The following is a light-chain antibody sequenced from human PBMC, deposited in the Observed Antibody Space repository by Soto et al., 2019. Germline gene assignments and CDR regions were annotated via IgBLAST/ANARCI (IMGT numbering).Light chain of an antibody. J-gene: IGKJ5*01. Sequence: DIQLTQSPSFLSASVGDRVTITCRASQGISDRLAWYQQRPGKAPNLLIHSASSLQSGVPLRFSGSGSGTEFTLTISSLQPADFATYYCQKRDGYPITFGQGTRLEMK. CDR2: SAS. CDR1: QGISDR. V-gene: IGKV1-9*01. CDR3: QKRDGYPIT.